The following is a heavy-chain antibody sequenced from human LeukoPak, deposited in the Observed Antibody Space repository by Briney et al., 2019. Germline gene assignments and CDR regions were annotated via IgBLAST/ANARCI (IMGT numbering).Heavy chain of an antibody. D-gene: IGHD1-14*01. Sequence: GGSLRLSCAASGSIFSSHGMHWVRQAPGKGLEWVAFIQNDGKRKDYADSVKGRFSISRDNSKNTMYLEMSSLRAEDTAVYYCAKDFDRNYSLDYWGQGTQVTVSS. CDR1: GSIFSSHG. CDR2: IQNDGKRK. V-gene: IGHV3-30*02. CDR3: AKDFDRNYSLDY. J-gene: IGHJ4*02.